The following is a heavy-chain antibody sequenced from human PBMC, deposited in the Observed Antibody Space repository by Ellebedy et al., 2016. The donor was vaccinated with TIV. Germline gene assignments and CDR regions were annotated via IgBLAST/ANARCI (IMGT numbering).Heavy chain of an antibody. CDR3: AREDFDILTAYSDAFNM. Sequence: ASVKVSCKASGYSFTDDYIHWVRQAPGQRLKWMGWIDPSSGTTDYAQKFQGRVTMTRDTSVSTAYMELRRLRSDDTAVYYCAREDFDILTAYSDAFNMWGQGTMVTVSS. CDR1: GYSFTDDY. D-gene: IGHD3-9*01. CDR2: IDPSSGTT. J-gene: IGHJ3*02. V-gene: IGHV1-2*02.